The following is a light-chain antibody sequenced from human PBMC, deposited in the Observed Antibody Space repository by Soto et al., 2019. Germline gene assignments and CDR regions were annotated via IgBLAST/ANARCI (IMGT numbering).Light chain of an antibody. CDR2: EVN. Sequence: QSVLPPTSSASGCPGQSVTISCTGSSDDFGGYDYVSWYQHHPGRTPKLIIYEVNKRPSRVPDRFSGSKSGNTASLTVSGLQAEDGADYYCSSYAVKKNFVVFGSGTMITGL. CDR1: SDDFGGYDY. CDR3: SSYAVKKNFVV. J-gene: IGLJ1*01. V-gene: IGLV2-8*01.